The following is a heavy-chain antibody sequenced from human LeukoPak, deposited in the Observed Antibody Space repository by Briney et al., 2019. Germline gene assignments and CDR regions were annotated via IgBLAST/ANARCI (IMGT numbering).Heavy chain of an antibody. J-gene: IGHJ5*02. V-gene: IGHV1-18*01. Sequence: GASVKVSCKASGYTFTSYGISWVRQAPGQGLEWMGWTSAYNGNTNYAQKLQGRVTMTTDTSTSTAYMELRSLRSEDTAVYYCARDLSLRFLETLFDPWGQGTLVTVSS. CDR2: TSAYNGNT. D-gene: IGHD3-3*01. CDR3: ARDLSLRFLETLFDP. CDR1: GYTFTSYG.